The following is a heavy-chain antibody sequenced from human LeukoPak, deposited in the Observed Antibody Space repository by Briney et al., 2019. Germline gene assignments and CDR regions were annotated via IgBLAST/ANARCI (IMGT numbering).Heavy chain of an antibody. CDR2: IIPIFGTA. CDR1: GGTFSSYA. Sequence: ASVKVSCKASGGTFSSYAISWVRQAPGQGLEWMGGIIPIFGTANYAQKFQGRVTITADESTSTAYMELSRLRSDDTAVYYCARDRRYSYGFDAFDIWGQGTMVTVSS. D-gene: IGHD5-18*01. V-gene: IGHV1-69*13. J-gene: IGHJ3*02. CDR3: ARDRRYSYGFDAFDI.